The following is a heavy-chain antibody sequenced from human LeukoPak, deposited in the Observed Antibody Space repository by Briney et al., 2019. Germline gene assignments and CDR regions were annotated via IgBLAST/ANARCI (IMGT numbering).Heavy chain of an antibody. CDR3: AGEDYGGYRFDY. J-gene: IGHJ4*02. Sequence: PSETLSLTSTVSGGSISNYYWSWIRQPPGKGLEWIGYINYSGNTNYNPSLKSRATISVDTSKNQFSLKLSSVTAAATAVYYCAGEDYGGYRFDYWGQGTLVTVSS. V-gene: IGHV4-59*01. CDR1: GGSISNYY. CDR2: INYSGNT. D-gene: IGHD4-23*01.